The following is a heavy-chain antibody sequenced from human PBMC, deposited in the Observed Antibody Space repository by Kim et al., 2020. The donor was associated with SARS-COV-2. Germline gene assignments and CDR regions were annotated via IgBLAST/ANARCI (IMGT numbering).Heavy chain of an antibody. V-gene: IGHV3-11*01. J-gene: IGHJ4*02. CDR2: ITSGGSTM. Sequence: GGSLRLSCAASGFTFSDYYMSWIRQAPGKGLEWVSYITSGGSTMYYADSVKGRFTISRDNAKNSLYLQMNSLTAEDTAVYYCGRDYGGESNLDYWGQGTLVTVSS. D-gene: IGHD2-21*01. CDR3: GRDYGGESNLDY. CDR1: GFTFSDYY.